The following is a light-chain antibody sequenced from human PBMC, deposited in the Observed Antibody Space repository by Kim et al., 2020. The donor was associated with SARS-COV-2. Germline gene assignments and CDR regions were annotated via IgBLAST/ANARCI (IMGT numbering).Light chain of an antibody. Sequence: SGAQGQTARMTWGGDNIEKRSVHWYQQRPGQAPILVIYRDSKRPSGIPERVSGSNSGNTATLTISRVQAGDEADYYCQVWDGRAVVFGGGTKLAVL. CDR1: NIEKRS. CDR3: QVWDGRAVV. CDR2: RDS. V-gene: IGLV3-9*01. J-gene: IGLJ2*01.